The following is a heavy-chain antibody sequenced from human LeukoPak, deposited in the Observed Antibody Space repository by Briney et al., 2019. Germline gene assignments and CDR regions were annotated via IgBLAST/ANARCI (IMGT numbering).Heavy chain of an antibody. CDR1: GGSISSSSYY. D-gene: IGHD2-2*01. J-gene: IGHJ5*02. V-gene: IGHV4-39*01. CDR3: ARRIQDIVVVPARRTQTRRGYWFDP. Sequence: SETLSLTCTVSGGSISSSSYYWGWIRQPPGKGLELIVSISYSGSTYYNPSLKSRVTISVDTSKNQFSLKLSSVTAADTAVYYCARRIQDIVVVPARRTQTRRGYWFDPWGQGTLVTVSS. CDR2: ISYSGST.